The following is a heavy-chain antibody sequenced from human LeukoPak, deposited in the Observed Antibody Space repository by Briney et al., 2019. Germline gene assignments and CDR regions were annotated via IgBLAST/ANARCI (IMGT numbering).Heavy chain of an antibody. CDR1: GGSISSYY. J-gene: IGHJ4*02. CDR2: IYTSGST. D-gene: IGHD2-2*01. Sequence: PSETLSLTCTVSGGSISSYYWSWLRQPAGKGLEWIGRIYTSGSTNYNPSLKSRVTMSVDTSKNQFPLKLSSVTAADTAVYYCARDCSSTSCTPFDYWGQGTLVTASS. V-gene: IGHV4-4*07. CDR3: ARDCSSTSCTPFDY.